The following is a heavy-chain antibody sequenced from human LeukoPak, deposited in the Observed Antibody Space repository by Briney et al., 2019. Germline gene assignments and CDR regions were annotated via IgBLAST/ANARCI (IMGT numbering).Heavy chain of an antibody. CDR2: IDWDDDK. D-gene: IGHD1-26*01. V-gene: IGHV2-70*01. J-gene: IGHJ3*02. Sequence: SGPTLVNPTQTLTLTCTFSGFSLSTSGMCVSWIRQPPGKALEWLALIDWDDDKYYSTSLKTRLTIFKDTSKNQVVLTMTNMGPVDTATYYCARMIGMVGATEDAFDIWGQGTMVTVSS. CDR1: GFSLSTSGMC. CDR3: ARMIGMVGATEDAFDI.